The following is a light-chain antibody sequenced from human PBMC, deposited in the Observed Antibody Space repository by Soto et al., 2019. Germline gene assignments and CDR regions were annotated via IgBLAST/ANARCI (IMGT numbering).Light chain of an antibody. CDR1: QAVSNS. V-gene: IGKV3-11*01. CDR2: DVS. CDR3: QQRPSWPLT. J-gene: IGKJ1*01. Sequence: EIVLTQSPATLSPSPGERATLSCWASQAVSNSLAWYQHRPGQAPRLLIYDVSNRAAGIPARFGGSGSGTDFTLTISSLETEDFAVYYCQQRPSWPLTFGRGTKVDIK.